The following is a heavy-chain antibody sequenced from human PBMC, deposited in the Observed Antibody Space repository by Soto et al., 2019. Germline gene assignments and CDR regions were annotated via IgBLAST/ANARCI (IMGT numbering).Heavy chain of an antibody. D-gene: IGHD3-22*01. CDR2: IDVSGGST. J-gene: IGHJ4*02. CDR3: AKVLLNYDSSGYYAPPEPTFDY. V-gene: IGHV3-23*01. CDR1: GFTFSSYA. Sequence: GGSLRLSCAASGFTFSSYAMTWVRQAPGKGLEWVSSIDVSGGSTNYADSVQGRFTVSRDNSKNTLFLQMHSLRAEDTAVYYCAKVLLNYDSSGYYAPPEPTFDYWGQGTLVTVSS.